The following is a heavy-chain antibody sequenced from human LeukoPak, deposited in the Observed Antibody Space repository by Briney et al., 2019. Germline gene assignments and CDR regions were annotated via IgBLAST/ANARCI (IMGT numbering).Heavy chain of an antibody. Sequence: ASVKVSCKASGYTFTSYYMHWVRQAPGQGLEWIGIINPSGGSTSYAQKFQGRVTMARDTSTSTVYMELSSLRSEDTAVYYCARDRGRDGYNYRYYFDYWGQGTLVTVSS. V-gene: IGHV1-46*01. D-gene: IGHD5-24*01. CDR2: INPSGGST. CDR3: ARDRGRDGYNYRYYFDY. J-gene: IGHJ4*02. CDR1: GYTFTSYY.